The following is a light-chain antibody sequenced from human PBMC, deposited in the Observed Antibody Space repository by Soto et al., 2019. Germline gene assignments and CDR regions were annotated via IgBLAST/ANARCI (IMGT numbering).Light chain of an antibody. CDR1: NSDIGRYNF. V-gene: IGLV2-14*01. CDR2: DVS. Sequence: QSVLTQPASVSWSAGQSISISCTGTNSDIGRYNFVSWYQQRPGQAPQLLIFDVSNRPSGISDRFSGSKSGTTASLTISGLQAEDEADYYCNSYTSTSPPYVFGTGTKVTVL. CDR3: NSYTSTSPPYV. J-gene: IGLJ1*01.